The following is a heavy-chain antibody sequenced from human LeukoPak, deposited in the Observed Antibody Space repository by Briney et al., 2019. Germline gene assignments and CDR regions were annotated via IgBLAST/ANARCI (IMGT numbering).Heavy chain of an antibody. CDR3: AKWTTVTDY. CDR2: ISSDGINY. D-gene: IGHD4-17*01. J-gene: IGHJ4*02. V-gene: IGHV3-30*04. CDR1: GFTFSSYT. Sequence: QTGGSLRLSCAASGFTFSSYTMHWVRQAPGKGLEWVAVISSDGINYYYADSVKGRFTISRDNSKNTLYLQMNSLRAEDTAVYYCAKWTTVTDYWGQGTLVTVSS.